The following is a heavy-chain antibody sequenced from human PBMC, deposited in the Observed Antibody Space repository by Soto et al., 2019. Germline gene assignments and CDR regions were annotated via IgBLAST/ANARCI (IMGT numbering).Heavy chain of an antibody. CDR2: ISGSGSYT. CDR1: GFTFSDFY. J-gene: IGHJ6*02. D-gene: IGHD4-17*01. CDR3: ARDLTVTMGRQYYYYGMDV. V-gene: IGHV3-11*06. Sequence: QVQPVESGGGLVKPGGSLRLSCAASGFTFSDFYMTWIRQAPGKGLEWVSYISGSGSYTNYADSVKGRFTISRDNAKNSLYLQMNSLRAEDTAVYYCARDLTVTMGRQYYYYGMDVWGQGTTVTVSS.